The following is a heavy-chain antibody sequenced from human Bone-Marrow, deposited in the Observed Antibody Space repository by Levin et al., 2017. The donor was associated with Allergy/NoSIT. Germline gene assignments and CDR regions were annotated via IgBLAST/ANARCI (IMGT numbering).Heavy chain of an antibody. J-gene: IGHJ4*02. CDR3: AREAASSGWYDKLDY. CDR1: AYTFTDYE. Sequence: ASVKVSCKASAYTFTDYEIHWLRQAPGQRLEWMGWINPNTGGTSYAQKFQGRVTMTRDTSISTAYMELSRLRTDDTAVYFCAREAASSGWYDKLDYWGQGALVTVSS. CDR2: INPNTGGT. V-gene: IGHV1-2*02. D-gene: IGHD6-19*01.